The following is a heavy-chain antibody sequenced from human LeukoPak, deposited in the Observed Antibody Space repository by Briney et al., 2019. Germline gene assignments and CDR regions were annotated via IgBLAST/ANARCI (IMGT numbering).Heavy chain of an antibody. CDR1: GFTFSSYE. CDR2: ISSSGSTI. Sequence: GGSLRLSCAASGFTFSSYEMNWVRQAPGKGLEWVSYISSSGSTIYYADSVKGRFTISRDNAKNSLYLQMNSLRAEDTAVYYCARAGYGELFSYCGQGTLVTVSS. CDR3: ARAGYGELFSY. J-gene: IGHJ4*02. D-gene: IGHD3-10*01. V-gene: IGHV3-48*03.